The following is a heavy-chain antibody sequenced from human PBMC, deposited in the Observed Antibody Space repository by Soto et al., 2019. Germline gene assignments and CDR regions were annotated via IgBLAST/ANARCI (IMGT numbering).Heavy chain of an antibody. D-gene: IGHD1-1*01. CDR1: GFTFSSYS. CDR3: ASWRNWNHDAFDI. J-gene: IGHJ3*02. Sequence: HPGGSLRLSCAASGFTFSSYSMNWVRQAPGKGLEWVSYISSSSSTIYYADSVKGRFTISRDNAKNSLYLQMNSLRAEDTAVYYCASWRNWNHDAFDIWGQGTMVTVSS. V-gene: IGHV3-48*01. CDR2: ISSSSSTI.